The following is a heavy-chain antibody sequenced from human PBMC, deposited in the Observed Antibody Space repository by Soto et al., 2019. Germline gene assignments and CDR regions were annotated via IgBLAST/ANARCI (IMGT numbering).Heavy chain of an antibody. Sequence: PGGSLRLSCAASGFTFISYSMNWVRQAPGKGLEWVSSISSSSSYIYYADSVKGRFTISRDNAKNSLYLQMNSLRAEDTAVYYCATHGPSGGDYWGQGTLVTVSS. CDR3: ATHGPSGGDY. V-gene: IGHV3-21*01. D-gene: IGHD6-25*01. CDR1: GFTFISYS. CDR2: ISSSSSYI. J-gene: IGHJ4*02.